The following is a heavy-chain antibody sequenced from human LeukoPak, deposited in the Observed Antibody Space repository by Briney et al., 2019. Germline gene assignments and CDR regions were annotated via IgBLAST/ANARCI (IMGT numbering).Heavy chain of an antibody. Sequence: ASVKVSCKASGYTFTSYYMHWVRQAHGQGLEWMGIINPSGGSTSYAQKFQGRVTMTRDTSTSTVYMELSSLRSEDTAVYYCARGNPGIAVAGTIDYWGQGTLVTVSS. CDR1: GYTFTSYY. V-gene: IGHV1-46*01. D-gene: IGHD6-19*01. CDR3: ARGNPGIAVAGTIDY. CDR2: INPSGGST. J-gene: IGHJ4*02.